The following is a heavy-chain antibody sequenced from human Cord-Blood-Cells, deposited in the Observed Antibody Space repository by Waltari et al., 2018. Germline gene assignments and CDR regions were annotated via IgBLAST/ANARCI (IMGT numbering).Heavy chain of an antibody. CDR2: IYYSGST. CDR3: ARDSGRCIDL. D-gene: IGHD1-26*01. J-gene: IGHJ2*01. Sequence: QVQLQESGPGLVKPSETLSLTCTVSGGSISSGSYYWSWIRQPPGKGLEWIGYIYYSGSTSYHPSLKSRVTISVDTSKNQFSLKLSSVTAADTAVYYCARDSGRCIDLGGRGTLVTGSS. CDR1: GGSISSGSYY. V-gene: IGHV4-61*01.